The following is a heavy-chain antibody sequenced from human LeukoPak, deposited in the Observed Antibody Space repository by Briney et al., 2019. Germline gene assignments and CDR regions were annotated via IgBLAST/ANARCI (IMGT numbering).Heavy chain of an antibody. V-gene: IGHV4-34*01. D-gene: IGHD3-3*01. Sequence: SETLSLTCAVYGGSFSGYYWSWIRQPPGKGLEWIGEINPSGSTNYNPSLKSRVTISVDTSKNQFSLKLSSVTAADTAVYYCASAYYDFWSGYPPPPYYFDYWGQRTLATVSS. CDR2: INPSGST. CDR3: ASAYYDFWSGYPPPPYYFDY. CDR1: GGSFSGYY. J-gene: IGHJ4*02.